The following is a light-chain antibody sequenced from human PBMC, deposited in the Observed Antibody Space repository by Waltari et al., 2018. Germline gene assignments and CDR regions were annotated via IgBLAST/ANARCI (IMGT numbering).Light chain of an antibody. CDR1: ESVAAY. CDR2: DAS. V-gene: IGKV3-11*01. Sequence: EIVLPQSPATLYLSPGERATLSCRASESVAAYLGWYQQRLGQPPRLLIYDASNRATGIPARFSGSGSGTDFTLTIDSLEPEDFAVYYCQQRFRWPLTFGGGTRVE. J-gene: IGKJ4*01. CDR3: QQRFRWPLT.